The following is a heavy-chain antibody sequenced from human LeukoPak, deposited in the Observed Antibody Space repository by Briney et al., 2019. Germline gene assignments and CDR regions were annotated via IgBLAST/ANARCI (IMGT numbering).Heavy chain of an antibody. CDR1: GYTFTGYY. CDR2: INHNGSSK. V-gene: IGHV1-2*02. CDR3: ARVVARQWLVRNAFDI. Sequence: ASVRLSCTASGYTFTGYYMHWVRQAPGQGLEWVGWINHNGSSKNYAQTVQGRVTITRDSSISTAYMELRSLRSDDTAVYYCARVVARQWLVRNAFDIWGQGTMVTVSS. D-gene: IGHD6-19*01. J-gene: IGHJ3*02.